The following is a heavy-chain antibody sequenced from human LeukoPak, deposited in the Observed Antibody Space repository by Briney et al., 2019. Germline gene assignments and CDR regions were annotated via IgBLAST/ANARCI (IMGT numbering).Heavy chain of an antibody. CDR3: ARLAGYSSGWYSTYYFDY. V-gene: IGHV1-18*01. Sequence: ASVTVSCKASGYTFTSYGISWVRQAPGQGVEGMGWISAYNGNTNYAQKLQGRVTMTTDTSTSTAYMELRSLRSDDTAVYYCARLAGYSSGWYSTYYFDYWGQGTLVTVSS. J-gene: IGHJ4*02. CDR2: ISAYNGNT. D-gene: IGHD6-19*01. CDR1: GYTFTSYG.